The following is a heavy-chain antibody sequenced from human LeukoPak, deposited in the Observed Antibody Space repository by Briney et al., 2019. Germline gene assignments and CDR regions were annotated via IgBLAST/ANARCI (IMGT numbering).Heavy chain of an antibody. D-gene: IGHD3-9*01. V-gene: IGHV4-61*02. J-gene: IGHJ5*02. CDR2: IYTSGST. Sequence: SETLSLTCTVSGGSISSGSYYWSWIRQPAGKGLEWIGRIYTSGSTNYNPSLKSRVTISVDTSKNQFSLKLSSVTAADTAVYYCARDAGGIYDILTGVRGANWFDPWGQGTLVTVSS. CDR3: ARDAGGIYDILTGVRGANWFDP. CDR1: GGSISSGSYY.